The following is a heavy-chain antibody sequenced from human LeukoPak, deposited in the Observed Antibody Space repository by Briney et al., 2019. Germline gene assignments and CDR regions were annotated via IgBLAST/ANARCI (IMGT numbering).Heavy chain of an antibody. CDR1: GGSFSGYY. V-gene: IGHV4-34*01. CDR3: ARGTTVVLYYFDY. Sequence: SETLSLTCAVYGGSFSGYYWSWIRQPPGKGLEWIGEINHSGSTNYNPSLKSRVTISVDTSKNQFSLKLSSVTAADTAVYYCARGTTVVLYYFDYWGQGNLVTVSS. J-gene: IGHJ4*02. CDR2: INHSGST. D-gene: IGHD4-23*01.